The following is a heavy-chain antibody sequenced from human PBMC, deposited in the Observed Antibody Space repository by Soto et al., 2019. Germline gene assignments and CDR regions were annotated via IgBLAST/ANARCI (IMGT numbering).Heavy chain of an antibody. J-gene: IGHJ5*02. CDR3: ASFRPIVVVPAAIGDWFDP. CDR2: INHSGST. D-gene: IGHD2-2*01. CDR1: GGSFSGYY. Sequence: SETLSLTCAVYGGSFSGYYWSWIRQPPGKGLEWIGEINHSGSTNYNPSLKSRVTISVDTSKNQFSLKLSSVTAADTAVYYCASFRPIVVVPAAIGDWFDPWGQGTLVTVSS. V-gene: IGHV4-34*01.